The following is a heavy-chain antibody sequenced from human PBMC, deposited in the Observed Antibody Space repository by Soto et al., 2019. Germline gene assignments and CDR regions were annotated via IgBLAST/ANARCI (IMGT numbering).Heavy chain of an antibody. J-gene: IGHJ4*02. CDR2: IYWHDDK. CDR1: GFSLSTSGVG. CDR3: AHGGPGSYDS. D-gene: IGHD3-10*01. V-gene: IGHV2-5*01. Sequence: QITLKESGPTLVKPTQTLTLTCTFSGFSLSTSGVGVGWIRQPPGKALEWLALIYWHDDKRYSPSLKSRLTITKDTSKTQVVLTMINMGSVDTATYYFAHGGPGSYDSWGKGTLVTVSS.